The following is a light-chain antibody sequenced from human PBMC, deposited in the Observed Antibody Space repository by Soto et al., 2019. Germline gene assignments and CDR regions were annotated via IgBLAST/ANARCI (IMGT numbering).Light chain of an antibody. CDR1: SSDVGGYNY. CDR2: EVN. V-gene: IGLV2-14*01. J-gene: IGLJ3*02. CDR3: SSYTSSSTWV. Sequence: QSGLTQPASVSGSPGQSITIPCTGTSSDVGGYNYVSWYQHHPGKAPKLMIYEVNNRPSGVSNRFSGSKSGNTASLTISGLQAEDEAAYYCSSYTSSSTWVFGGGTKLTVL.